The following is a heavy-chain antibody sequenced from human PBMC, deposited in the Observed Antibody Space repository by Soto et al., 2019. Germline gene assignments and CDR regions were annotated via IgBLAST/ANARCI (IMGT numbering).Heavy chain of an antibody. CDR2: IFYSGST. V-gene: IGHV4-39*01. D-gene: IGHD6-19*01. CDR3: ARRYGWLYFDY. J-gene: IGHJ4*02. CDR1: GDSISSSNYF. Sequence: QLQLQESGPGLVKPWETLSLTCTVSGDSISSSNYFWGWIRQPPGQGLEWIGTIFYSGSTYYNPSLKSRVTISVDTSKNQFSLRLISVTAADTALYYCARRYGWLYFDYWGQGSLVTVSS.